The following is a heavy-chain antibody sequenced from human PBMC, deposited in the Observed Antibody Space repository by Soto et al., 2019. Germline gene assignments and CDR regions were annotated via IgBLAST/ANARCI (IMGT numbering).Heavy chain of an antibody. CDR1: GYTFTNYG. CDR3: ARSGYSSGWYHWYFDF. D-gene: IGHD6-19*01. CDR2: INAGNGNT. V-gene: IGHV1-3*01. Sequence: ASVKVSCKASGYTFTNYGIHWVRQAPGQRLEWMGWINAGNGNTKYSQKFQGRVTITRDTSASTAYMELSSLRSEDTAVYYCARSGYSSGWYHWYFDFWGRGTLVTVSS. J-gene: IGHJ2*01.